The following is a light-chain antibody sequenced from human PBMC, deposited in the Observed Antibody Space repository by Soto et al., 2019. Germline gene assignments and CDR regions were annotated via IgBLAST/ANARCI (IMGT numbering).Light chain of an antibody. CDR1: SNNVGSYA. CDR2: GNS. J-gene: IGLJ2*01. CDR3: LTWDYSLSAVV. Sequence: QSVLTQEASVSGTVGQKVTLSCTGNSNNVGSYAVDWYQQISHGAPKTVMFGNSLPSGIPDRLSGSKSGTTTSLTISGLKPEDEADYYCLTWDYSLSAVVFGGGTKLTVL. V-gene: IGLV1-44*01.